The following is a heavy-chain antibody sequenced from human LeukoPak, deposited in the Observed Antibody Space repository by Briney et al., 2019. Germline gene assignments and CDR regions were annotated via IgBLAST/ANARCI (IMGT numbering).Heavy chain of an antibody. D-gene: IGHD5-24*01. CDR2: IYYSGST. J-gene: IGHJ5*02. Sequence: SETLSLTCTVSGGSISNYYWSWVRQPPGKGLEWIGTIYYSGSTYYNPSLKSRITISVDTSKNQFSLKLSSVTAADTAVYYCARDRDTNNWFDLWGQGTLVTVSS. CDR1: GGSISNYY. V-gene: IGHV4-39*01. CDR3: ARDRDTNNWFDL.